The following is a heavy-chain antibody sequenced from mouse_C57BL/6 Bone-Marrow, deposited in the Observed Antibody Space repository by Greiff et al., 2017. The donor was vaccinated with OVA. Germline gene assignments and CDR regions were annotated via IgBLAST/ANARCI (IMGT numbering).Heavy chain of an antibody. J-gene: IGHJ2*01. CDR3: TGASTGTDY. D-gene: IGHD3-2*02. Sequence: VQLQQSGAELAQPGASVKLSCKASGYTFTSYWMPWVKQRPGQGLEWIGYINPSSGYPKYIQTFTDQVTLTADNSSSSAYMQLSSLTDEDAAVDCGTGASTGTDYWGQGTTLTGTS. CDR1: GYTFTSYW. CDR2: INPSSGYP. V-gene: IGHV1-7*01.